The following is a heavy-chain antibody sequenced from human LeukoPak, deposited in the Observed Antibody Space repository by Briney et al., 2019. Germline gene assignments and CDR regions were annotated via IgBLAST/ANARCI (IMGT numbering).Heavy chain of an antibody. CDR2: IIPIFGTA. CDR1: GGTFSSYA. D-gene: IGHD4-17*01. J-gene: IGHJ4*02. V-gene: IGHV1-69*05. Sequence: ASVKVSCKASGGTFSSYAISWVRQAPGQGLEWMGGIIPIFGTANYAQKLQGRVTMTTDTSTSTAYMELRSLRSDDTAVYYCARSTVTKYPIDYWGQGTLVTVSS. CDR3: ARSTVTKYPIDY.